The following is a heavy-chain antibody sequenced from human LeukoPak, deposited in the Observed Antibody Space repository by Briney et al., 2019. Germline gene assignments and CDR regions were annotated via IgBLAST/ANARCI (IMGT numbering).Heavy chain of an antibody. D-gene: IGHD3-22*01. Sequence: QAGGSLRLSCAASGFTFSSYAMSWVRQAPGKGLEWVSAISGSGGSTYYADSVKGRFTISRDNSKNTLYLQMNSLRAEDTAVYYCAKDPNYYDSSGYYPSGGIQHWGQGTLVTVSS. V-gene: IGHV3-23*01. CDR2: ISGSGGST. J-gene: IGHJ1*01. CDR1: GFTFSSYA. CDR3: AKDPNYYDSSGYYPSGGIQH.